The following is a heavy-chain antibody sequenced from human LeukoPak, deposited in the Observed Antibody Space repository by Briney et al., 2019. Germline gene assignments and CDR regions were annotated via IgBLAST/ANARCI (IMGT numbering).Heavy chain of an antibody. Sequence: SETLSLTCTVSGGSISTYYWSWLRQPPGKGLEWIGYIHYSGGTYYHSSLKSRVTISIDTSKTQFSLELSSVTAADTAVYYCARGGVYYFDFWGQGTLVTVSS. CDR1: GGSISTYY. CDR3: ARGGVYYFDF. CDR2: IHYSGGT. J-gene: IGHJ4*02. V-gene: IGHV4-59*01. D-gene: IGHD3-16*01.